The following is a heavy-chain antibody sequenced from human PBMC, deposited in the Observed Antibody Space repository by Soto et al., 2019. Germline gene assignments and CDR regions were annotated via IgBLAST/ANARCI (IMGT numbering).Heavy chain of an antibody. J-gene: IGHJ3*01. Sequence: EVQLVESGGGLIQPGGSLRLSCAASGFTFSSNDLNRVRQAPEKGLEWVSLIYSGGSTYYADSVKGRFTISRDNSKNTLYLQMSSLRAEDTAVYYCATRPLLPGAPWGQGTMVTVSS. CDR2: IYSGGST. D-gene: IGHD3-22*01. CDR1: GFTFSSND. CDR3: ATRPLLPGAP. V-gene: IGHV3-53*01.